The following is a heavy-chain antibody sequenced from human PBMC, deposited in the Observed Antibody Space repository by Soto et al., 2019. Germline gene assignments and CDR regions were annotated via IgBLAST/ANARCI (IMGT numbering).Heavy chain of an antibody. V-gene: IGHV3-23*01. Sequence: HPGGSLRLSCAASGFTFSSYAMSWVRQAPGKGLEWVSAISGSGGSTYYADSVKGRFTISRDNSKNTLYLQMNSLRAEDTAVYYCAKDQGAYCGGDCYSNYWGQGTLVTVSS. J-gene: IGHJ4*02. D-gene: IGHD2-21*02. CDR3: AKDQGAYCGGDCYSNY. CDR1: GFTFSSYA. CDR2: ISGSGGST.